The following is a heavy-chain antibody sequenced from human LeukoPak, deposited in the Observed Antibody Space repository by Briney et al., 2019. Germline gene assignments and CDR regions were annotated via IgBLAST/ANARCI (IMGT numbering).Heavy chain of an antibody. D-gene: IGHD3-3*01. CDR2: TYYRSKWYN. V-gene: IGHV6-1*01. J-gene: IGHJ4*02. CDR1: GDSVSSNSAA. Sequence: SQTLSLTCAISGDSVSSNSAAWNWIRQSPSRGLEWLGRTYYRSKWYNDYAVFVKSRITINPDTSKNQFSLQLNSVTPEDTAVYYCAKGDPESDFWSGYYRDWGQGTLVTVSS. CDR3: AKGDPESDFWSGYYRD.